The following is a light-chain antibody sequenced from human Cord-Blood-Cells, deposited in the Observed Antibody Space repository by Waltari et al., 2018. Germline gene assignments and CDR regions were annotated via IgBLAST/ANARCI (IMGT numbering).Light chain of an antibody. CDR1: QSVSSY. V-gene: IGKV3-11*01. Sequence: ELVLTQSPATLSLSPGERATLSCRASQSVSSYLAWYQQNPGQAPRLLIYDASNRATGIPARFSGSGSGTDFTRTISSLEPEDFAVYYCQQRSNWPPLTFGGGTKVEIK. CDR3: QQRSNWPPLT. CDR2: DAS. J-gene: IGKJ4*01.